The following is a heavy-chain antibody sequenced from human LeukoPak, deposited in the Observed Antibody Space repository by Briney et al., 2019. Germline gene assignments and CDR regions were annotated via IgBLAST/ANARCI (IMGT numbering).Heavy chain of an antibody. J-gene: IGHJ6*02. D-gene: IGHD3-9*01. CDR3: TRDLMDYDVSTGLHHYYMDV. Sequence: GGSLRLSCAASGFTFSNYVMSWVRQAPGKGLEWVSVISGSDGNTDYADSVRGRFTISRDNAKNTLYLQMNTLRVEDTAVYYCTRDLMDYDVSTGLHHYYMDVWGQGTTVTVSS. CDR2: ISGSDGNT. CDR1: GFTFSNYV. V-gene: IGHV3-23*01.